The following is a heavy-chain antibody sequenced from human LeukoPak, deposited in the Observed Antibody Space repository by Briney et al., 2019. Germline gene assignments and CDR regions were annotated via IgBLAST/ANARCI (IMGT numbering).Heavy chain of an antibody. V-gene: IGHV1-8*01. CDR2: MNPNSGNI. J-gene: IGHJ6*03. D-gene: IGHD6-13*01. CDR3: ARTPMYSCNYYHMDV. Sequence: GASVKVSCKASVYNLTSYDINWVRQATGQGLEWMGWMNPNSGNIGYAQKFQGRVTMTWNTSIRTAYMELSSLRSEDTAVYYCARTPMYSCNYYHMDVWGKGTTVTVSS. CDR1: VYNLTSYD.